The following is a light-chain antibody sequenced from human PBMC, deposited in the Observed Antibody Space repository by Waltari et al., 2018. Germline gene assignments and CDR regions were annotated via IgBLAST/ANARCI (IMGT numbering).Light chain of an antibody. CDR2: EDP. CDR3: CSYAGSYTWV. Sequence: SYEVTQPPSVSVSPGQTARITCSGDALPTKYAYWYQKRSGQAPVLVIYEDPKRPSGILARFSGSSSGTLATLTITGAQADDEADYYCCSYAGSYTWVFGGGTKLTVL. V-gene: IGLV3-10*01. CDR1: ALPTKY. J-gene: IGLJ3*02.